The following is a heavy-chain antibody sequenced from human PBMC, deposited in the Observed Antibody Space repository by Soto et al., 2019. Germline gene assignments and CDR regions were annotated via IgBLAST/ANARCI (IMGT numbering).Heavy chain of an antibody. Sequence: EVLLVESGGDLVEPGGSLRLSCAASGITFSNAWMNWVRQAPGKGLEYIGRIRSKTDGGTTEYAAPVEGRFTISRDDSKNTLYLQMGGLKTEDTAVYYCTTTRPGTNVFDIWGQGTLVTVSS. CDR1: GITFSNAW. V-gene: IGHV3-15*01. CDR2: IRSKTDGGTT. J-gene: IGHJ3*02. CDR3: TTTRPGTNVFDI. D-gene: IGHD6-13*01.